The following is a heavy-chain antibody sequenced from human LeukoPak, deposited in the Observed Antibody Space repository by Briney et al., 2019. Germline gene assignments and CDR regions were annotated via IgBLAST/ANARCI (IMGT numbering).Heavy chain of an antibody. CDR1: GGSISSSSYY. D-gene: IGHD6-13*01. Sequence: PSETLSLICTVSGGSISSSSYYWGWIRQPPGKGLEWIGSIYYSGSTYYNPSLKSRVTISVDTSKNQFSLKLSSVTAADTAVYYCARDLSIAAAGGNWFDPWGQGTLVTVSS. CDR3: ARDLSIAAAGGNWFDP. CDR2: IYYSGST. V-gene: IGHV4-39*07. J-gene: IGHJ5*02.